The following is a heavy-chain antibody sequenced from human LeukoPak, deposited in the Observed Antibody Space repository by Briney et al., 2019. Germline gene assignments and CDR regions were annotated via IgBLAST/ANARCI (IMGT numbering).Heavy chain of an antibody. J-gene: IGHJ4*02. Sequence: ASVKVSCKVFGYTLTEFSMHWVRQAPGKGLEWMGGFDPEDGETIYAQELQGRVTITKDTSTDTAYMELSSLRSEDTAVYYCATWYYYDSSDYYVADYWGQGTLVTVSS. CDR2: FDPEDGET. D-gene: IGHD3-22*01. V-gene: IGHV1-24*01. CDR1: GYTLTEFS. CDR3: ATWYYYDSSDYYVADY.